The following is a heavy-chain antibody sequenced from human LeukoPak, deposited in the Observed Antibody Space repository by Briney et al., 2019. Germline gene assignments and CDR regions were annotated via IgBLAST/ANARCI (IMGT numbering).Heavy chain of an antibody. CDR3: ARASQWLAFDY. Sequence: GGSLRLSCAASGFTVSSNYMTWVRQAPGKGLEWVSVIYNGDNTNYADSVKGRFTISRDNSKNTLYLQMNSLRAEDTAVYYCARASQWLAFDYWGQGTLVTVS. CDR2: IYNGDNT. V-gene: IGHV3-66*01. J-gene: IGHJ4*02. CDR1: GFTVSSNY. D-gene: IGHD6-19*01.